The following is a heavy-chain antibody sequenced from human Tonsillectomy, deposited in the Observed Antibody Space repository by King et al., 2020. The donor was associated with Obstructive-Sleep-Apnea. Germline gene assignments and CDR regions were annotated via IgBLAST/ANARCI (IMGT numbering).Heavy chain of an antibody. V-gene: IGHV4-59*12. J-gene: IGHJ6*02. CDR2: IFWCVVT. CDR1: GDSINKYY. Sequence: QVQLQESGPRVVKPSETLSLMCNVSGDSINKYYWSWFRQPPGKGLEWLGVIFWCVVTKYNPSLQSRVTISAERSRNQVSLTLSPVTAADTAVYFCARITGDSSGHVFYNGVDVWGHGTTVTVSS. D-gene: IGHD6-19*01. CDR3: ARITGDSSGHVFYNGVDV.